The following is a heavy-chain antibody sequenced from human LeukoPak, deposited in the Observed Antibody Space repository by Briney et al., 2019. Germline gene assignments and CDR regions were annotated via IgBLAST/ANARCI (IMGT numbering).Heavy chain of an antibody. CDR3: AKDIVRGERAYYHCYLDV. CDR2: ISGRGGST. CDR1: GFTFSSYA. D-gene: IGHD3-10*01. Sequence: PGGSLRLSCVASGFTFSSYAMTWVRQAPGKGLEWVSAISGRGGSTYYADSVRGRFTISRDNSKDTLYLQLNSLRAEDTAVYYCAKDIVRGERAYYHCYLDVWGKGTTVTVSS. V-gene: IGHV3-23*01. J-gene: IGHJ6*03.